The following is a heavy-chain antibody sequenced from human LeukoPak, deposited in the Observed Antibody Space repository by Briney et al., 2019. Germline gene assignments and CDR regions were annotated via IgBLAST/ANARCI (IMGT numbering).Heavy chain of an antibody. D-gene: IGHD1-26*01. CDR1: AYTFTSFG. J-gene: IGHJ5*01. CDR3: AQNQRGSMSYFLDS. V-gene: IGHV1-18*01. CDR2: ISAYNGNT. Sequence: ASVTVSCKASAYTFTSFGITWVRQAPGQRLEWMGWISAYNGNTNYAQKLQGRVTMTTDTSTNTAYMEMRSLRFDDTAVYYCAQNQRGSMSYFLDSWGQGTLVTVSS.